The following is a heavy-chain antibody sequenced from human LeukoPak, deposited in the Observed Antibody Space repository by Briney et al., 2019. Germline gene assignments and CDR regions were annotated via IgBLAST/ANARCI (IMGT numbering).Heavy chain of an antibody. Sequence: PGRSLRLSCAASGFTFSSYGMHWVRQAPGKGLEWVAVISYDGSNKYYADSVKGRFTISRDNAKNSLYLQMNSLRVEDTGVYYCARARDKLSTPPGYWGQGTLVTVSS. CDR3: ARARDKLSTPPGY. D-gene: IGHD5/OR15-5a*01. J-gene: IGHJ4*02. V-gene: IGHV3-30*03. CDR2: ISYDGSNK. CDR1: GFTFSSYG.